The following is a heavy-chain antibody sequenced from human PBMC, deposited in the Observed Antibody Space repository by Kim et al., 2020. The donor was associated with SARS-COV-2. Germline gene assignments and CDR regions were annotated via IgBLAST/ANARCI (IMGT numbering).Heavy chain of an antibody. CDR2: ISRNGDST. Sequence: GGSLRLSCSASEFTFSNYAMHWVRQAPGKGLEYVSAISRNGDSTYYADSVKGRFTISRDNSKNTLYLQMSSLRVEDTAVYYCVKEGSYSNGPRGFWYFDFWGRGTLVTVSS. CDR1: EFTFSNYA. D-gene: IGHD4-4*01. V-gene: IGHV3-64D*06. J-gene: IGHJ2*01. CDR3: VKEGSYSNGPRGFWYFDF.